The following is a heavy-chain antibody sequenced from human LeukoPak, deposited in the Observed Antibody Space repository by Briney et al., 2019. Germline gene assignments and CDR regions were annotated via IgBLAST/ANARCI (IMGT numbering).Heavy chain of an antibody. CDR3: ARNIVVVPAAYYYYYYGMDV. CDR1: GYTFTGYY. V-gene: IGHV1-69*13. CDR2: IIPIFGTA. Sequence: SVKVSCKASGYTFTGYYMHWVRQAPGQGLEWMGGIIPIFGTANYAQKFQGRVTITADVSTSTAYMELSSLRSEDTAVYYCARNIVVVPAAYYYYYYGMDVWGQGTTVTVSS. D-gene: IGHD2-2*01. J-gene: IGHJ6*02.